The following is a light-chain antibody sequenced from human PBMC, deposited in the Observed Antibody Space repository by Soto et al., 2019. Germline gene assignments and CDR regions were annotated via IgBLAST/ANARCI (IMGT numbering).Light chain of an antibody. CDR1: QSILTW. J-gene: IGKJ5*01. CDR3: HQYKSYSPIT. V-gene: IGKV1-5*01. Sequence: DIQMTQSPSTLSASVGDRVTITRRASQSILTWLAWYQQKPGEAPKLLIYDASNLQSGVPSRFSGSVSGTEFTLTISSLQPDDFATYYCHQYKSYSPITFGQGTRLEIK. CDR2: DAS.